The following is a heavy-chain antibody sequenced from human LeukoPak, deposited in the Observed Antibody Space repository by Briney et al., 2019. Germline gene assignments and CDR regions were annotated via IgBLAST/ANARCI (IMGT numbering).Heavy chain of an antibody. D-gene: IGHD6-19*01. J-gene: IGHJ4*02. CDR2: IKQDGSEK. V-gene: IGHV3-7*01. Sequence: PGGSLRLSCAASGFTFSSYWMSWVRQAPGKGLEWVANIKQDGSEKYYVDSVKGRFTISRDNAKNSLYLQMNSLRAEDTAVYYCARVRPGIAVAGTGGFDYWGQGTLVTVSS. CDR3: ARVRPGIAVAGTGGFDY. CDR1: GFTFSSYW.